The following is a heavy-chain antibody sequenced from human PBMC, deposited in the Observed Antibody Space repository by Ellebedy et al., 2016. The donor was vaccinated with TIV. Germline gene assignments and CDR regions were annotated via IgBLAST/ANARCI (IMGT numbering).Heavy chain of an antibody. CDR2: IYYTGST. CDR3: ARDGCSSEMAYFDQ. Sequence: MPSETLSLTCTVSGGSISNNDYYWGWIRQPPGKGLEWIGSIYYTGSTFYNPSLKSRVTLSLDTSKNQLSLKLTSVAAADTAVYYCARDGCSSEMAYFDQWGQGTLVTVSS. J-gene: IGHJ4*02. D-gene: IGHD5-24*01. CDR1: GGSISNNDYY. V-gene: IGHV4-39*07.